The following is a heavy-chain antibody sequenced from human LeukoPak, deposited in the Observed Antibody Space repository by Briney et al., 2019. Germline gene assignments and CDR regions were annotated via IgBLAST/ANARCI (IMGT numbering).Heavy chain of an antibody. CDR1: GYTFTGYY. Sequence: ASVKVSCKASGYTFTGYYMHWVRQAPGQGLEWMGWINPNSGGTNYAQKFQGRVTMTRDTSISTAYMELSRLRSDDTAVYYCAREITMVRGVIMDWFDPWGQGTLVTVSS. V-gene: IGHV1-2*02. CDR3: AREITMVRGVIMDWFDP. CDR2: INPNSGGT. J-gene: IGHJ5*02. D-gene: IGHD3-10*01.